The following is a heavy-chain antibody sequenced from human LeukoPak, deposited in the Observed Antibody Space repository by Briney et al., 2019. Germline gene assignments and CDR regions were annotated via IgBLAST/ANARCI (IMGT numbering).Heavy chain of an antibody. Sequence: SETLSLTCAVYGGSFSGYYWSWIRQPPGKGLEWIREINHSGSTNYNPSLKSRVTISVDTSKNQFSLKLSSVTAADTAVYYCARRGSRVSMVRGVIPRGWFDPWGQGTLVTVSS. CDR2: INHSGST. CDR3: ARRGSRVSMVRGVIPRGWFDP. D-gene: IGHD3-10*01. V-gene: IGHV4-34*01. CDR1: GGSFSGYY. J-gene: IGHJ5*02.